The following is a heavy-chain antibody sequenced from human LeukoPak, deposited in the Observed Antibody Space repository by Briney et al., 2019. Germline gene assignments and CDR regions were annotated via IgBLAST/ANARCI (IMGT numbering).Heavy chain of an antibody. Sequence: SETLSLTCAVYGGSFSGYYWSWIRQPPGKGLEWIGEINHSGSTNYNPSLKSRVTMSVDTSKNQFSLKLSSVTAADTAVYFCTRDTGTTGEVKFDPWGQGTLVTVSS. CDR1: GGSFSGYY. CDR3: TRDTGTTGEVKFDP. J-gene: IGHJ5*02. V-gene: IGHV4-34*01. CDR2: INHSGST. D-gene: IGHD4-17*01.